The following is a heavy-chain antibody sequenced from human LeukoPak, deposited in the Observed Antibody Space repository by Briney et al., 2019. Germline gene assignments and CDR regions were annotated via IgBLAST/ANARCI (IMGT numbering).Heavy chain of an antibody. V-gene: IGHV3-30*04. CDR3: AKATGYLL. Sequence: GGSLRLSCAASRFTFSNFSNYAMHWVRQAPGKGLEWVAIISYDGSDKNYADSVKGRFTISRDNSQNTLYLQMYSLRAEDTAVYYCAKATGYLLWGQGTLVTVSS. CDR1: RFTFSNFSNYA. CDR2: ISYDGSDK. D-gene: IGHD1-14*01. J-gene: IGHJ4*02.